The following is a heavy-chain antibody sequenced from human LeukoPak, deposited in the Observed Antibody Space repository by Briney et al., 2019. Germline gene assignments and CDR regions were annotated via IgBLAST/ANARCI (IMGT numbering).Heavy chain of an antibody. CDR1: GYTFTSYG. CDR3: ARTVTTRLFYFDY. V-gene: IGHV7-4-1*01. J-gene: IGHJ4*02. Sequence: GSVKVSCKASGYTFTSYGISWVRQAPGKGLEWMGWINTKTEKTTYAQAFTGRFVFSLDTSVSTAYLQIGSLQADDTAVYYCARTVTTRLFYFDYWGQGSLVTVSS. D-gene: IGHD4-11*01. CDR2: INTKTEKT.